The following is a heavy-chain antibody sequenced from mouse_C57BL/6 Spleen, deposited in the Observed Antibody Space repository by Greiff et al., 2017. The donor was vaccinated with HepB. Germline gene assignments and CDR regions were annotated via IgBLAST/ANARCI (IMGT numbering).Heavy chain of an antibody. CDR1: GYTFTSYW. Sequence: VQLQQSGAELVKPGASVKLSCKASGYTFTSYWMHWVKQRPGQGLEWIGMIHPNSGSTNYNEKFKSKATLTVDKSSSTAYMQLSSLTSEDSAVYYCARRLLRGAMDYWGQGTSVTVSS. CDR2: IHPNSGST. D-gene: IGHD1-1*01. J-gene: IGHJ4*01. CDR3: ARRLLRGAMDY. V-gene: IGHV1-64*01.